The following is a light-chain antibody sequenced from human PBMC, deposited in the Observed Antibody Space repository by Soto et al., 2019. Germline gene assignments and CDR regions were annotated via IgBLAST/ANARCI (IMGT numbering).Light chain of an antibody. J-gene: IGLJ2*01. CDR3: SSYTCSSTLGHVV. CDR2: DVS. V-gene: IGLV2-14*01. Sequence: QSALTQPASVSGSPGQSITISCTGTSSDVGGYNYVSWYQQHPGKDPKLMIYDVSNRPSGVSNRFSGSKSGNTASLTISWLQAEDEADYYCSSYTCSSTLGHVVFGGGTKLTVL. CDR1: SSDVGGYNY.